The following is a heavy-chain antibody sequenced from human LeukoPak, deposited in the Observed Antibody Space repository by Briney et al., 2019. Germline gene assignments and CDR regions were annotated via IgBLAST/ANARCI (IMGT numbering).Heavy chain of an antibody. D-gene: IGHD1-26*01. V-gene: IGHV1-69*01. J-gene: IGHJ6*03. CDR3: ARGWELRDYMDV. CDR2: IIPIFGTA. CDR1: GGTFSSYA. Sequence: GSSVKVSCKASGGTFSSYAISWVRQAPGQGLEWMGGIIPIFGTANYAQKFQGRATITADESTSTAYMELSSLRSEDTAVYYCARGWELRDYMDVWGKGTTVTVSS.